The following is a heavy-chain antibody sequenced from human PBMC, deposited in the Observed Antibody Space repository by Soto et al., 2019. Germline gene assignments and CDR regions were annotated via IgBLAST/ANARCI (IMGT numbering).Heavy chain of an antibody. CDR3: ARERMNGMDV. Sequence: GASEKVSRKPSGYSFTGQCMHRVRQAPGEAIEGMGWINPDKGDTNYAQKSQGRVTMTRNTSISTAYMELRRLRSDDTAVFCGARERMNGMDVWGQGTVVTVSS. CDR1: GYSFTGQC. CDR2: INPDKGDT. V-gene: IGHV1-2*02. J-gene: IGHJ6*02.